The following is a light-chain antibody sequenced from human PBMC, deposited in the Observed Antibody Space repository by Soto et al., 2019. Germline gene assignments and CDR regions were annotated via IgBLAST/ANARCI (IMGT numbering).Light chain of an antibody. Sequence: EVVLTQSPLSLPVTVGQPATVSCRSSQSLLFFNGITYLTWFHQRPGQPSRRLRSEVSNRESGVPDRFSGSGSGTDFTLEISRVEAEDVGIFYCMQGKHWPLTFGGGTRVEIK. CDR2: EVS. V-gene: IGKV2-30*01. J-gene: IGKJ4*01. CDR3: MQGKHWPLT. CDR1: QSLLFFNGITY.